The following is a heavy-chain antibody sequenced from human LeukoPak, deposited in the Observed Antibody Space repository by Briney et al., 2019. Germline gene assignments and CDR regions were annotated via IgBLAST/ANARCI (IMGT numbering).Heavy chain of an antibody. Sequence: GASVKVSCKASGGTFSSYAISWVRQAPGQGLEWMGGIIPIFGTANYAQKFQGRVTITADESTSTAYMELSSLRSEDTAVYYCARDRSAGRDNWFDPWGQGTLVTVSS. D-gene: IGHD5-24*01. J-gene: IGHJ5*02. CDR3: ARDRSAGRDNWFDP. CDR1: GGTFSSYA. V-gene: IGHV1-69*01. CDR2: IIPIFGTA.